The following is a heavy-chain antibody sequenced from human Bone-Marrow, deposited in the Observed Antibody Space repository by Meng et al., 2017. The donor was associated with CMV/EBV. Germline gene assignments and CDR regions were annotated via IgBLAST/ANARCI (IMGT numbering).Heavy chain of an antibody. D-gene: IGHD5-18*01. V-gene: IGHV1-2*02. CDR3: ARRAKTAMVTGNFDY. CDR2: INPNSGGT. Sequence: ASVKVSCKASGYTFTGYYMHWVRQAPGQGLEWMGWINPNSGGTNYAQKFQGRVTMTRDTSISTAYMELSRLRSDDTAVYYCARRAKTAMVTGNFDYWGQGTLVTVSS. J-gene: IGHJ4*02. CDR1: GYTFTGYY.